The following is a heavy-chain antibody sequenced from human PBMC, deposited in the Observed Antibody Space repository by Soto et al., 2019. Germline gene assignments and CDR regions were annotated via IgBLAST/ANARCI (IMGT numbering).Heavy chain of an antibody. CDR3: ARQPYDSSGYYYGT. J-gene: IGHJ5*02. CDR2: MYYSGST. CDR1: GGSSSSSSYY. V-gene: IGHV4-39*01. D-gene: IGHD3-22*01. Sequence: SETLSLTCTVSGGSSSSSSYYWGWIRQPPGKGLEWIGSMYYSGSTYYNPSLKSRVTVSVDTSKNHFSLKLSSVTAADTAMYYCARQPYDSSGYYYGTWGQGTLVTVSS.